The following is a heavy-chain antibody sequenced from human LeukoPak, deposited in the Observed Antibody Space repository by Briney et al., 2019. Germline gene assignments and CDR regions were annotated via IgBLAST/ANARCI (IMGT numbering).Heavy chain of an antibody. CDR2: FDPEDGET. Sequence: ASVKVSCKVSGYTLTELSMHWVRQAPGKGLEWMGGFDPEDGETIYAQKFQGRVTMTRDMSTSTVYMELSSLRSEDTAVYHCARDGSSSGWFDPWGQGTLVTVSS. CDR1: GYTLTELS. V-gene: IGHV1-24*01. J-gene: IGHJ5*02. D-gene: IGHD6-6*01. CDR3: ARDGSSSGWFDP.